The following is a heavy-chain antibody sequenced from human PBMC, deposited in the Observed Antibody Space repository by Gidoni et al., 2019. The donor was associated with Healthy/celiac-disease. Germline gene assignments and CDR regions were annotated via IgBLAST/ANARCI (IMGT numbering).Heavy chain of an antibody. CDR3: ARAVSYYYGSGALLYFDY. CDR1: GYSISSGYY. D-gene: IGHD3-10*01. J-gene: IGHJ4*02. Sequence: QVQLQESGPGLVKPSETLSLTCPVSGYSISSGYYWGWIRQPPGKGLEWIGSIYHSGSTYYNPSLKSRVTISVDTSKNQFSLKLSSVTAADTAVYYCARAVSYYYGSGALLYFDYWGQGTLVTVSS. CDR2: IYHSGST. V-gene: IGHV4-38-2*02.